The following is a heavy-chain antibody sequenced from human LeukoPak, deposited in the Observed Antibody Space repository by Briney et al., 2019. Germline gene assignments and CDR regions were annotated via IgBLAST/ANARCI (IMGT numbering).Heavy chain of an antibody. CDR3: AREGETYYYDSSGHRLGY. D-gene: IGHD3-22*01. CDR2: ISFDGSNK. J-gene: IGHJ4*02. CDR1: GFTFSTYA. V-gene: IGHV3-30*04. Sequence: GGSLRLSCAASGFTFSTYAMHWVRQAPGKGLEWVALISFDGSNKYYADSVKGRFTISRDNSKNTLYLQMNSLRAEDTAVYYCAREGETYYYDSSGHRLGYWGQGTLVTVSS.